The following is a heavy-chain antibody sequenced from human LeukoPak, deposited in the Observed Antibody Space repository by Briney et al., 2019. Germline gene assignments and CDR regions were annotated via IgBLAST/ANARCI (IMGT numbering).Heavy chain of an antibody. J-gene: IGHJ5*02. CDR3: AREAGAPNWFGP. Sequence: GGSLTLSCPGSGFTFSSYGMHWVRQAQGKGLEWVAVIWYDGSNKYYADSVKGRFTISRDNSKNTLYLQMSRLRAEDTAVYYCAREAGAPNWFGPWGQGTLVTVSS. CDR1: GFTFSSYG. D-gene: IGHD1-14*01. V-gene: IGHV3-33*01. CDR2: IWYDGSNK.